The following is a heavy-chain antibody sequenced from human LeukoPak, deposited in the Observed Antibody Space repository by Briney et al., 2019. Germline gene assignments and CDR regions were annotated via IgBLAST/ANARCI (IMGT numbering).Heavy chain of an antibody. CDR2: IYYSGST. D-gene: IGHD3-3*01. Sequence: SETLSLTCTVSGGSISSYYWSWIRQPPGKGLEWIGYIYYSGSTNYNPSLKSRVTISVDTSKNQFSLKLSSVTAADTAVHYCARALDYDFWSGYYLDYWGQGTLVTVSS. V-gene: IGHV4-59*01. CDR1: GGSISSYY. J-gene: IGHJ4*02. CDR3: ARALDYDFWSGYYLDY.